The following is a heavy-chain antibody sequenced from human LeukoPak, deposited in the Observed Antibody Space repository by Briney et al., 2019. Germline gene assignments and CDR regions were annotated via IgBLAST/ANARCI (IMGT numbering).Heavy chain of an antibody. D-gene: IGHD3-22*01. CDR1: GFTFSSYS. V-gene: IGHV3-48*04. CDR3: ARGDYYDSRGFDY. Sequence: PGGSLRLSCAASGFTFSSYSMNWVRQAPGKGLEWVSYISSSSSTIYYADSVKRRFTITRDNTKYSLYLQMSSLRAEDTVLYCCARGDYYDSRGFDYWGQGTLVTVSS. J-gene: IGHJ4*02. CDR2: ISSSSSTI.